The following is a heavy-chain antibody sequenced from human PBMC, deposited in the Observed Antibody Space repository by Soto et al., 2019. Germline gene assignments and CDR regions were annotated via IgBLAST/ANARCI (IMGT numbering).Heavy chain of an antibody. D-gene: IGHD3-16*01. CDR3: ARDGGSHGPSYFDS. CDR2: IWYDGSIK. CDR1: GSTFSYYG. J-gene: IGHJ4*02. V-gene: IGHV3-33*01. Sequence: VHLVESGGGVVQPGRSLRLSCAASGSTFSYYGMNWVRQAPGKGPEWVAVIWYDGSIKYYGEFVKGRFSLSRDNSKNTLYLNMNSLRTEDTAVYYCARDGGSHGPSYFDSWGQGSQVIVSS.